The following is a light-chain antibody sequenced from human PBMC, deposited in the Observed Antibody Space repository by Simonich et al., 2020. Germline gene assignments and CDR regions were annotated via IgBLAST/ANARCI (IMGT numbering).Light chain of an antibody. CDR3: QSYDSSNHWV. J-gene: IGLJ3*02. V-gene: IGLV6-57*03. CDR1: SGSIASNY. CDR2: EDN. Sequence: NFMLTQPPSLSESPGKTVTISCTRSSGSIASNYVQWYQQRPGRAPTTVIYEDNQRPSGVPDRFSGSIDSSSNSASLTISGLKTEDEADYYCQSYDSSNHWVFGGGTKLTVL.